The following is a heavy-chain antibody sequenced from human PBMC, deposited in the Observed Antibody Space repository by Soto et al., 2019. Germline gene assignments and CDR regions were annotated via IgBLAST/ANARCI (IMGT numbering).Heavy chain of an antibody. D-gene: IGHD5-18*01. J-gene: IGHJ4*02. V-gene: IGHV4-59*01. CDR2: IYYSGST. CDR1: GGSISSYF. Sequence: QVQLQESGPGLVKPSETLSLTCSVSGGSISSYFWSWIRQPPGKGLEWIGYIYYSGSTNYNPSLRSRVTISVATSKNLFSLRLSSVIPAETAVYYCARAGTAMVTLDYWGRGTMVTVSS. CDR3: ARAGTAMVTLDY.